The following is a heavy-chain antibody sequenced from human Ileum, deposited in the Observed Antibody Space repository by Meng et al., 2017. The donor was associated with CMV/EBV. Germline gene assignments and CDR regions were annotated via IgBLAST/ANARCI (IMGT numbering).Heavy chain of an antibody. CDR2: IYYSGST. D-gene: IGHD3-3*01. CDR3: ARVGRNGYYTGIWYYGMDV. J-gene: IGHJ6*02. Sequence: SSSYYWGWIRQPPGKGLEWIGSIYYSGSTYYNPSLKSRVTISVDTSKNQFSLKLSSVTAADTAVYYCARVGRNGYYTGIWYYGMDVWGQGTTVTVSS. V-gene: IGHV4-39*07. CDR1: SSSYY.